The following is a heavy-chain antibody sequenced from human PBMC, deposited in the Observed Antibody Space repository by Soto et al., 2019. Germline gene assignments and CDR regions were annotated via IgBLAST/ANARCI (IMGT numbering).Heavy chain of an antibody. J-gene: IGHJ4*02. V-gene: IGHV3-30*18. CDR1: GFTFSSYG. D-gene: IGHD6-13*01. CDR3: AKSRGGSSWYEGDS. CDR2: ISYDGDYQ. Sequence: QVHLVESGGGVVQPGRSLRLSCAASGFTFSSYGMHWVRQAPGKGLEWVVVISYDGDYQYYADSVKGRFTISRDNSKNTLYLQMNTLRPEDTAVYFCAKSRGGSSWYEGDSWGQGTLVTVSS.